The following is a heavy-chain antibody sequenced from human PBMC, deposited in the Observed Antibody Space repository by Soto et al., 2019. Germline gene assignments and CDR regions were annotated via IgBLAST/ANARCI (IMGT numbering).Heavy chain of an antibody. D-gene: IGHD3-9*01. CDR1: GGSISSGDYY. J-gene: IGHJ3*02. CDR3: ASPAIRYFEGAFDI. CDR2: FYYSGST. V-gene: IGHV4-30-4*01. Sequence: PSETLSLTCTVSGGSISSGDYYWSWIRQPPGKGLEWIGYFYYSGSTYYNPSLKSRVTISVDTSKNQFSLELSSVTAADTAVYNCASPAIRYFEGAFDIWGQGTMVTVS.